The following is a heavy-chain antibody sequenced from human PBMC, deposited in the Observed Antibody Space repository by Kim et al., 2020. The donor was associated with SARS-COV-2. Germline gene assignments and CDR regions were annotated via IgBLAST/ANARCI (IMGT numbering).Heavy chain of an antibody. D-gene: IGHD3-3*01. J-gene: IGHJ6*02. CDR3: TRDNQADYDFWSGPLSYYYYGMDV. V-gene: IGHV3-49*03. CDR2: IRGKAYGGTT. CDR1: GFTFGGYA. Sequence: GGSLRLSCTASGFTFGGYAMSWFRQAPGKGLEWVCFIRGKAYGGTTEYAASVRGRFTISRSDYKSIAYLQMNSLKTEDPAGYYCTRDNQADYDFWSGPLSYYYYGMDVWGQGTTVTVSS.